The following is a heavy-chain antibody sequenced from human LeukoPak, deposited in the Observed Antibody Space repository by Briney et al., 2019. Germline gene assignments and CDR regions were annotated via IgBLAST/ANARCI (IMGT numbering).Heavy chain of an antibody. D-gene: IGHD5-24*01. CDR3: ARRLRLSKSNLRDYYGMDV. Sequence: ASVKVSCKASGYRFNIYAMHWVRQAPGQRPEWMGWINVGNGNTKYSEKFQGRVTITRDTSASTVYMELNSLRSEDTAVYYCARRLRLSKSNLRDYYGMDVWGQGTTVIVSS. V-gene: IGHV1-3*01. CDR2: INVGNGNT. CDR1: GYRFNIYA. J-gene: IGHJ6*02.